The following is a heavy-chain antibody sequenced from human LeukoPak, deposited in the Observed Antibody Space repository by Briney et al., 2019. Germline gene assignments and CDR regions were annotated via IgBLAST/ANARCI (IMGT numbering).Heavy chain of an antibody. CDR3: AREFPCGGDCQAWDY. V-gene: IGHV1-18*01. J-gene: IGHJ4*02. CDR1: GYTFTSYG. CDR2: ISAYNGNT. Sequence: GASVKVSCKASGYTFTSYGISWVRQAPGQGLEWMGWISAYNGNTNYAQKLQGRVTMTTDTSTSTVYMELSSLRSEDTAVYYCAREFPCGGDCQAWDYWGQGTLVTVSS. D-gene: IGHD2-21*02.